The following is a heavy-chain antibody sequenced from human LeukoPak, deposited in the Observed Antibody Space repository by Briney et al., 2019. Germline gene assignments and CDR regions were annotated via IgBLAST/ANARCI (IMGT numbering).Heavy chain of an antibody. V-gene: IGHV3-23*01. CDR2: ISGSGGST. Sequence: PGGSLRLSCAASGFTFSSYAMSWVRQAPGKGLEWVSAISGSGGSTYYADSVKGRFTISRDNSKNTLYLQMNSLRAEDTAVYYCARDFRWYYYDSSGYLGSNWFDPWGQGTLVTVSS. CDR3: ARDFRWYYYDSSGYLGSNWFDP. CDR1: GFTFSSYA. D-gene: IGHD3-22*01. J-gene: IGHJ5*02.